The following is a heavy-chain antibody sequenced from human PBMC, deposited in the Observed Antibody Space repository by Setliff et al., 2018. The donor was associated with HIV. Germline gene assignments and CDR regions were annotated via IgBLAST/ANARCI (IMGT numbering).Heavy chain of an antibody. CDR1: GDSISSDFY. CDR2: IYHSGNT. J-gene: IGHJ4*02. CDR3: ARDGYSSGWSYYFDY. D-gene: IGHD6-19*01. V-gene: IGHV4-38-2*02. Sequence: PSETLSLTCTVSGDSISSDFYWGWIRQPPGKGLEWIGSIYHSGNTYYMPSLQSRVIISLDTSKNQFSLKLSSVTAADTAVYYCARDGYSSGWSYYFDYWGQGTLVTSPQ.